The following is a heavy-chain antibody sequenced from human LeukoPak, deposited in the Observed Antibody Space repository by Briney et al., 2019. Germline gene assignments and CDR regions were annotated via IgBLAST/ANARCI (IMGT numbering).Heavy chain of an antibody. V-gene: IGHV4-34*01. CDR2: INHSGST. J-gene: IGHJ4*02. CDR3: ADSWGSIDY. CDR1: GGSFSGYY. D-gene: IGHD7-27*01. Sequence: SETLSLTCAVYGGSFSGYYWSWIRQPPGKGLEWIGEINHSGSTNYNPSLKSRVTISVDTSKNQFSLKLSSVTAADTAVYYCADSWGSIDYWGQGTLVTVSS.